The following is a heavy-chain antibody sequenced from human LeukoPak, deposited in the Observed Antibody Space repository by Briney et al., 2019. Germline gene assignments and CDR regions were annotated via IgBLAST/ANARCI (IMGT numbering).Heavy chain of an antibody. CDR3: ANARREYSSGWKIFDY. CDR1: GFTFSSYA. CDR2: ISGSGGST. V-gene: IGHV3-23*01. J-gene: IGHJ4*02. Sequence: GGSLRLSCAASGFTFSSYAMSWVPQAPGKGLEWVSAISGSGGSTYYADSVKGRFTISRDNSKNTLYLQMNSLRAEGTAVYYCANARREYSSGWKIFDYWGQGALVTVSS. D-gene: IGHD6-19*01.